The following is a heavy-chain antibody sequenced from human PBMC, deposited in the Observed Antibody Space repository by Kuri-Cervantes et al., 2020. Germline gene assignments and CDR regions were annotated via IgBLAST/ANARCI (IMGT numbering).Heavy chain of an antibody. V-gene: IGHV3-NL1*01. CDR2: ISWDGGST. Sequence: LSLTCAASGFTFSRYDMHWVRQATGKGLEWVSLISWDGGSTYYADSVKGRFTISRHNSKNTLYLQMNSLRAEDTAVYYCARGWWERNWFDPWGQGTLVTVSS. J-gene: IGHJ5*02. CDR3: ARGWWERNWFDP. D-gene: IGHD1-26*01. CDR1: GFTFSRYD.